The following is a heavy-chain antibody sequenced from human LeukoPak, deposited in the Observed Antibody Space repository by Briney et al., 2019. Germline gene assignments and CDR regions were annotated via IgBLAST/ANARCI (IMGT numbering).Heavy chain of an antibody. J-gene: IGHJ4*02. Sequence: SVKVSCKASGGTFSSYAISWVRQAPGQGLEWMGGIIPTFGTANYAQKFQGRVTITADESTSTAYMELSSLRSEDTAVYYCARAYCSSTSCYSIPFDYWGQGTLVTVSS. V-gene: IGHV1-69*01. D-gene: IGHD2-2*01. CDR1: GGTFSSYA. CDR2: IIPTFGTA. CDR3: ARAYCSSTSCYSIPFDY.